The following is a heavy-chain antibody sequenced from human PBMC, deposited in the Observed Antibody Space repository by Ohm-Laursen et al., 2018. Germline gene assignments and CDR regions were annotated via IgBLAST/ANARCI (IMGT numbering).Heavy chain of an antibody. V-gene: IGHV3-21*01. D-gene: IGHD2-21*02. CDR2: ISSSSSYI. Sequence: SLRLSCAASGFTFSSYSMNWVRQAPGKGLEWVSSISSSSSYIYYADSVKGRFTISRDNAKNSLYLQMNSLRAEDTAVYYCARDSSSAYCGDDCYSPLYYFDYWGQGTLVTVSS. CDR1: GFTFSSYS. J-gene: IGHJ4*02. CDR3: ARDSSSAYCGDDCYSPLYYFDY.